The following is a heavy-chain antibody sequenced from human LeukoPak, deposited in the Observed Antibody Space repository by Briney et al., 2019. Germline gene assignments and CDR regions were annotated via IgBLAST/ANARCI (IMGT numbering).Heavy chain of an antibody. CDR2: ISSSSSYI. J-gene: IGHJ4*02. CDR1: GFTFSSYS. V-gene: IGHV3-21*04. D-gene: IGHD2-15*01. Sequence: GGSLRLSCAASGFTFSSYSMNWVRQAPGKGLEWVSSISSSSSYIYYADSVKGRFTVSRDNAKNSLYLLMSSLRPEDTAVYYCGAAIAPTPDYWGQGTLVTVSS. CDR3: GAAIAPTPDY.